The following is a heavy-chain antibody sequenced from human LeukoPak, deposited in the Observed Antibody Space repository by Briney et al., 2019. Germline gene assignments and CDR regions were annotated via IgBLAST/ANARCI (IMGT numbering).Heavy chain of an antibody. D-gene: IGHD3-10*01. CDR1: GGSISSSSYY. Sequence: PSETLSLTCTVSGGSISSSSYYWGWIRQPPGKGLEWIGSIYYSGSTYYNPSLKSRVTISVDTSKNQFSLKLSSVTAADTAVYYCARTYYYGSGSSRRYYYYMDVWGKGTTVTVSS. CDR3: ARTYYYGSGSSRRYYYYMDV. J-gene: IGHJ6*03. V-gene: IGHV4-39*07. CDR2: IYYSGST.